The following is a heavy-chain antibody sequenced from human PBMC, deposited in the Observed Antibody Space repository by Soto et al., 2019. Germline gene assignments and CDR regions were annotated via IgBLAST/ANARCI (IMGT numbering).Heavy chain of an antibody. D-gene: IGHD2-21*02. Sequence: QMQLQESGPGLVKPSETLSLTCTVSGGSIRSGGYYWTWIRQHPGKGLEWIGYISYSGTTSYNPSXNXRFXISIDTQNQFSLKLSSVTAADTATYYCARQFCGGDCLPPLNLGQGTLVTVSS. V-gene: IGHV4-31*03. CDR1: GGSIRSGGYY. CDR2: ISYSGTT. CDR3: ARQFCGGDCLPPLN. J-gene: IGHJ4*02.